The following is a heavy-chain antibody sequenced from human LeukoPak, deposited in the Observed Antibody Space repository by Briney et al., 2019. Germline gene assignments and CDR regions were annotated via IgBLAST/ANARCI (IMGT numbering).Heavy chain of an antibody. V-gene: IGHV4-39*01. CDR2: IYYSGST. CDR3: ARGLTRGYTYGGCFDP. J-gene: IGHJ5*02. CDR1: GGSISSSDYY. Sequence: SETLSLTCTVSGGSISSSDYYWGCIRQTPGKGLEWIASIYYSGSTYYSLSLKSGVTISVDTSKNQFSLKLRSVTATDTAVYYCARGLTRGYTYGGCFDPWGQGTLVTVSS. D-gene: IGHD5-12*01.